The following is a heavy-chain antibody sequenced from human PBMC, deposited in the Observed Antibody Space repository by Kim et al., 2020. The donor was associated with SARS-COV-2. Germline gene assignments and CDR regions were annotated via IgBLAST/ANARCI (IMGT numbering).Heavy chain of an antibody. V-gene: IGHV4-59*13. CDR3: ARAPVDRDAFDI. D-gene: IGHD5-12*01. CDR1: GGSISSYY. CDR2: LYYSGST. Sequence: SETLSLTCTVSGGSISSYYWSWIRQPPGKGLEWIGYLYYSGSTNYNPSLKSRVTISVDTSKNQFSLKLSSVTAADTAVYYCARAPVDRDAFDIWGQGTMVTVSS. J-gene: IGHJ3*02.